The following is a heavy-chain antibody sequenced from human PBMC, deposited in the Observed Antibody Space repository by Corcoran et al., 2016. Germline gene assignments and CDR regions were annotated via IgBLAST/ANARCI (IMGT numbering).Heavy chain of an antibody. CDR3: ARDRFGYSYGLEGFDY. CDR1: GGSISSYY. V-gene: IGHV4-59*01. Sequence: QVQLQESGPGLVKPSETLSLTCTVSGGSISSYYWSWIRQPPGKGLEWIGYIYYSGSTNYNPSLKSRVTISVDTSKNQFSLKLSSVTAADTAVYYCARDRFGYSYGLEGFDYWGQGTLVTVSS. J-gene: IGHJ4*02. CDR2: IYYSGST. D-gene: IGHD5-18*01.